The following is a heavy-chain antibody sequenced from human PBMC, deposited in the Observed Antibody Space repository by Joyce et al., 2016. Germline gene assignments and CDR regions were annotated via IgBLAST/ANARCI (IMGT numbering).Heavy chain of an antibody. Sequence: QVQLVESVGGVVQPGRSLRLSCAASGLTLSDYGVHWVRQAPGKGLEWVAVISYDGIYKYYADSVKGRFTISRDNSKNTVFLEMNSLRTEDTAVYYCAKILTATYSSGWFLDYWGQGTLVTVSS. CDR3: AKILTATYSSGWFLDY. D-gene: IGHD6-25*01. V-gene: IGHV3-30*18. CDR1: GLTLSDYG. CDR2: ISYDGIYK. J-gene: IGHJ4*02.